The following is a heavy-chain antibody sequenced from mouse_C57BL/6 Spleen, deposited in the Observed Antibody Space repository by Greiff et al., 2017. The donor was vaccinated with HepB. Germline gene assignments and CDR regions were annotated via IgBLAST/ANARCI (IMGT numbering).Heavy chain of an antibody. CDR3: GRGNGGYD. Sequence: QVQLKQSGPELVKPGASVTISCKASGYAFSSSWMNWVKQRPGKGLEWIGRIYPGDGDTNYNGKFKGKATLTADKSSSTAYMQHSSLTSEDSAVYFWGRGNGGYDWGHGTTLTVSS. V-gene: IGHV1-82*01. CDR1: GYAFSSSW. CDR2: IYPGDGDT. J-gene: IGHJ2*01. D-gene: IGHD2-14*01.